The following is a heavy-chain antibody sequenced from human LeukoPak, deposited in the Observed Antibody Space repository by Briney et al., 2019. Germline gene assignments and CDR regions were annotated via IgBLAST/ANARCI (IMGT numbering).Heavy chain of an antibody. V-gene: IGHV3-23*01. Sequence: GGSLRLSCAASGFIFSGYAMSWVRQAPGKGLEWVSAISGSGGSTYYADSVKGRFTISRDNSKNTLYLQMNSLRAEDTAVYYCAKDQGRTTTYLDVWGQGTTVTVSS. J-gene: IGHJ6*02. CDR3: AKDQGRTTTYLDV. CDR2: ISGSGGST. D-gene: IGHD4-17*01. CDR1: GFIFSGYA.